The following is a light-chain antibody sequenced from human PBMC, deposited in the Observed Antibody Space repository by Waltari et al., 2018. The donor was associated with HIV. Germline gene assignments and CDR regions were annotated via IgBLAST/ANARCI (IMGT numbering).Light chain of an antibody. CDR2: GAS. J-gene: IGKJ4*01. CDR1: QSVRSS. CDR3: QQRRNRPLT. V-gene: IGKV3-11*01. Sequence: EIVLTQSPDTLSLSPGERATLSCWASQSVRSSLAWYQQKPGQPPRLLIYGASNRATGIPARFSGSGSGTDFTLTISSLEPEDFAVYYCQQRRNRPLTFGGGTKVEIK.